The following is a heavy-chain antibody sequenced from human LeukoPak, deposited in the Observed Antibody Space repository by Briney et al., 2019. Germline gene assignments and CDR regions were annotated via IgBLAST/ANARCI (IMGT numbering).Heavy chain of an antibody. CDR1: GYSFTSYW. CDR2: IYPGDSDT. CDR3: ARGSTIFGVVYSFDP. Sequence: GESLKISCKGSGYSFTSYWVGWVRQMPGKGLEWVGIIYPGDSDTTYSPSFQGQVTISADKSISTAYLQWSSLKASDTDMYYCARGSTIFGVVYSFDPWGQGTLVTVSS. D-gene: IGHD3-3*01. J-gene: IGHJ5*02. V-gene: IGHV5-51*01.